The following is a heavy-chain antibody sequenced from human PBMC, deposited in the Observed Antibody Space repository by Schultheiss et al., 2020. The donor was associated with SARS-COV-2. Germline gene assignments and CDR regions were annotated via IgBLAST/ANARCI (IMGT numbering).Heavy chain of an antibody. Sequence: GSLRLSCAASGFTFSDYYMSWIRQHPGKGLEWIGYIYYSGSTNYNPSLKSRVTISVDTSKNQFSLKLSSVTAADTAVYYCARGPDVGNYDFWSGYYPRYYYGMDVWGQGTTVTVSS. CDR1: GFTFSDYY. V-gene: IGHV4-59*12. CDR3: ARGPDVGNYDFWSGYYPRYYYGMDV. J-gene: IGHJ6*02. D-gene: IGHD3-3*01. CDR2: IYYSGST.